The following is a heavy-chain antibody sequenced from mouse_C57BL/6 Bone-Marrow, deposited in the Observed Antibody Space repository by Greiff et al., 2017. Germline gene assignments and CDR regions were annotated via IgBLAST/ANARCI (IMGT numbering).Heavy chain of an antibody. CDR1: GYTFTDYY. CDR2: INPYNGGT. J-gene: IGHJ1*03. Sequence: VQLQQSGPVLVKPGASVKMSCKASGYTFTDYYINWVKQSHGKSLEWIGVINPYNGGTSYNQKFKGKATLTVDKSSSTAYMELNSLTSEDSAVYYCARRDGYYPYWYFDVWGTGTTVTVSS. V-gene: IGHV1-19*01. D-gene: IGHD2-3*01. CDR3: ARRDGYYPYWYFDV.